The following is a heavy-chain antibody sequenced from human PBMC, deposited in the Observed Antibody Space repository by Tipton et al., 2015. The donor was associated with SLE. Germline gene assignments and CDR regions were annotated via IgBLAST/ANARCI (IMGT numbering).Heavy chain of an antibody. D-gene: IGHD5-12*01. J-gene: IGHJ4*02. Sequence: TLSLTCTVSGDSIRSGGYYWTWIRQHPGKGLEWIGHIHHSGSTSYNPTLRSRVTISVDTSKNQFSLMLSSVTAADTAVYYCARGGVGAYDYFDCWRRGPLVTVSS. CDR1: GDSIRSGGYY. V-gene: IGHV4-31*03. CDR3: ARGGVGAYDYFDC. CDR2: IHHSGST.